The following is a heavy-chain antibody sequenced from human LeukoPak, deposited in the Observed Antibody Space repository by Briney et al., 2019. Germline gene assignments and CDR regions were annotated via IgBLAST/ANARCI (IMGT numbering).Heavy chain of an antibody. CDR3: ARVGSCSGGTCHGDY. Sequence: ASVKVSCKASGYTFTSYGISWVRQAPGQGLEWMGWISAYNGNTNSAQKLQGRVTMTTDTSTSTAYMDLRSLRSDDTAVYYCARVGSCSGGTCHGDYWGQGTLVAVSS. CDR1: GYTFTSYG. V-gene: IGHV1-18*01. J-gene: IGHJ4*02. D-gene: IGHD2-15*01. CDR2: ISAYNGNT.